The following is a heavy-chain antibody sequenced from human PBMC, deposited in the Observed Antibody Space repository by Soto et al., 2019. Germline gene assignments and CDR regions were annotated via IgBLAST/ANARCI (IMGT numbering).Heavy chain of an antibody. CDR1: GYIFTSHW. J-gene: IGHJ6*02. D-gene: IGHD2-2*01. V-gene: IGHV5-10-1*01. CDR2: IDPSDSYT. CDR3: ASSPRGYCSSTSCRELGNYYGMDV. Sequence: GESLKISCKGSGYIFTSHWIGWVRQMPGKGLEWMGRIDPSDSYTNYSPSFQGHVTISADKSISTAYLQWSSLKASDTAMYYCASSPRGYCSSTSCRELGNYYGMDVWGQGTTVTVSS.